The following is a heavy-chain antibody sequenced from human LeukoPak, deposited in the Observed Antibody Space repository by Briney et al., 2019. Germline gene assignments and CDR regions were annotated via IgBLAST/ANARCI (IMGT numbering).Heavy chain of an antibody. CDR3: ASTSYYYDSSGYLDY. J-gene: IGHJ4*02. Sequence: EAPVKVSCKASGGTFSSYAISWVRQAPGQGLEWMGGIIPIFGTANYAQKFQGRVTITADESTSTAYMELSSLRSEDTAVYYCASTSYYYDSSGYLDYWGQGTLVTVSS. CDR2: IIPIFGTA. CDR1: GGTFSSYA. D-gene: IGHD3-22*01. V-gene: IGHV1-69*13.